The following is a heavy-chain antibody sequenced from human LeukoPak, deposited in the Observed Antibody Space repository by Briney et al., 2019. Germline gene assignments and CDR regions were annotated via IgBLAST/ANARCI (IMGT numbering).Heavy chain of an antibody. CDR2: INPNSGDT. CDR1: GYTFTGYY. Sequence: ASVKVSCKASGYTFTGYYMHWVRQAPGQGLAWMGRINPNSGDTNFAQKFQGRVTMTRDTSLSTAYMELSRLRSDDTAVYYCANLMTTVTAGPFDYWGQGTLVTVSS. CDR3: ANLMTTVTAGPFDY. V-gene: IGHV1-2*06. J-gene: IGHJ4*02. D-gene: IGHD4-17*01.